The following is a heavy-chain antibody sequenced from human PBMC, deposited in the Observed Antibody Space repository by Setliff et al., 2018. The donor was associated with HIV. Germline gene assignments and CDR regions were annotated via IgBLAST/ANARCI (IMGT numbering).Heavy chain of an antibody. Sequence: ASVKVSCKASGYTFTDYYIHWVRQAPGHGLEWVGRINPKSGVTSYAQNFRARVTMTRDTSSTTAYMELSTLRSDDTAIYYCAKTGIWGDYDILTGSHYFFESWGRGILVTVSS. CDR3: AKTGIWGDYDILTGSHYFFES. CDR2: INPKSGVT. J-gene: IGHJ4*02. V-gene: IGHV1-2*06. D-gene: IGHD3-9*01. CDR1: GYTFTDYY.